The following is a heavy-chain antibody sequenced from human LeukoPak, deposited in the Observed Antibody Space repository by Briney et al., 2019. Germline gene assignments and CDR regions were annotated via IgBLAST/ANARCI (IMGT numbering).Heavy chain of an antibody. CDR3: ASHPSGSYVNWFDP. CDR2: INHSGST. D-gene: IGHD3-10*01. Sequence: SETLSLTCAVYGGSFSGYYWSWIRQPPGKGLEWIGEINHSGSTNYNPSLKSRVTISVDTSKNQFSLKLSSVTAADTAVYYCASHPSGSYVNWFDPWGQGTLVTVSS. V-gene: IGHV4-34*01. J-gene: IGHJ5*02. CDR1: GGSFSGYY.